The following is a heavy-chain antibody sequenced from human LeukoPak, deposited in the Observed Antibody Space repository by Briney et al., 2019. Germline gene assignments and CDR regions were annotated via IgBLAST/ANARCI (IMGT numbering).Heavy chain of an antibody. V-gene: IGHV3-9*01. CDR1: GFTFDDYA. CDR3: ARVYSSSSGKNAFDI. Sequence: GGSLRLSCAASGFTFDDYAMHWVRQAPGKGLEWVSGISWNSGSIGYADSVKGRFTISRDNAKNSLFLQVNSLRAEDTAVYYCARVYSSSSGKNAFDIWGQGTMVTVSS. J-gene: IGHJ3*02. D-gene: IGHD6-6*01. CDR2: ISWNSGSI.